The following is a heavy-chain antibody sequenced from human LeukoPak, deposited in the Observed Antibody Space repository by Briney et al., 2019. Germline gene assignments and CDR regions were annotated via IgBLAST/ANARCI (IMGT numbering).Heavy chain of an antibody. CDR2: ISAYNGNR. CDR1: GYTFSSYG. J-gene: IGHJ4*02. CDR3: ARDESRGPYYFDN. V-gene: IGHV1-18*01. Sequence: GASVNVSCKPSGYTFSSYGISCVRQVPGPGLEWMGWISAYNGNRNYAQNLQGRVTITTDTSTSTAYMELSTLRSDDTAVYYCARDESRGPYYFDNWGQGKLVTVSS.